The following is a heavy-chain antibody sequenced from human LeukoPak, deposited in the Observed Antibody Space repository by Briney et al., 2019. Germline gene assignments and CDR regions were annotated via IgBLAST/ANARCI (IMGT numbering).Heavy chain of an antibody. CDR3: ARGDSGSYYPYYYYYMDV. D-gene: IGHD1-26*01. CDR1: GGTFSSYA. V-gene: IGHV1-69*06. Sequence: SVKVSCKASGGTFSSYAISWVRQAPGQGLEWMGGIIPIFGTANYAQKFQGRVTITADKSTSTAYMELSSLRSEDTAVYYCARGDSGSYYPYYYYYMDVWGKGTTVTVS. CDR2: IIPIFGTA. J-gene: IGHJ6*03.